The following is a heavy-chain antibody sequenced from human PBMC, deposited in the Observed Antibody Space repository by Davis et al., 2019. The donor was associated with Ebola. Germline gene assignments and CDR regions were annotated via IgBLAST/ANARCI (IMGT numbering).Heavy chain of an antibody. CDR1: GGSISSYY. Sequence: MPSETLSLTCTVSGGSISSYYWSWIRQPPGKGLEWIGHIYYSGVLVSRNPSLKSRVSISADTSRNQFSLKLSSVTAADTAVYYCGRLNYNGGYYFDSWGQGTLVTVSS. CDR3: GRLNYNGGYYFDS. V-gene: IGHV4-59*01. CDR2: IYYSGVLV. D-gene: IGHD4-11*01. J-gene: IGHJ4*02.